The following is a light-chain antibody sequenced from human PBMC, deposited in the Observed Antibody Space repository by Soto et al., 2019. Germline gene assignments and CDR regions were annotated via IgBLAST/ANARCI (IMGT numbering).Light chain of an antibody. Sequence: DIVMTQSPDSLAVSLGERATINCKSSQSVLYSSNNKNYLAWYQQKPGQPPKLLIYWASTRESGVPDRFSGSGSGTDFTLTISSLQAEDVEVYYCHQYYTTPSTFGQGTKVDIK. CDR2: WAS. CDR1: QSVLYSSNNKNY. J-gene: IGKJ1*01. V-gene: IGKV4-1*01. CDR3: HQYYTTPST.